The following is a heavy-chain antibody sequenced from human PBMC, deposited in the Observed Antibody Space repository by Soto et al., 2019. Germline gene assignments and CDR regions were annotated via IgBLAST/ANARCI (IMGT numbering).Heavy chain of an antibody. CDR3: ARGGVPAAPSEGWFDP. CDR1: GGSISSGGYS. V-gene: IGHV4-30-2*01. D-gene: IGHD2-2*01. J-gene: IGHJ5*02. CDR2: IYHSGST. Sequence: PSETLSLTCAVSGGSISSGGYSWSWIRQPPGKGLEWIGYIYHSGSTYHNPSLKSRVTISVDRSKNQFSLKLSSVTAADTAVYYCARGGVPAAPSEGWFDPWGQGTLVTVSS.